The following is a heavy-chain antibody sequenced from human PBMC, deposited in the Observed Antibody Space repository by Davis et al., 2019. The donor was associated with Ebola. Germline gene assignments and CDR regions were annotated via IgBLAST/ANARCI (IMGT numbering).Heavy chain of an antibody. CDR2: INHSGST. D-gene: IGHD3-16*01. Sequence: ESLKISCAASGFTFSDYYMSWIRQPPGKGLEWIGEINHSGSTNYNPSLKSRVTISVDTSKNQFSLKLSSVTAANTAVYYCARAIGGRGGWFDPWGQGTLVTVSS. CDR3: ARAIGGRGGWFDP. J-gene: IGHJ5*02. V-gene: IGHV4-34*01. CDR1: GFTFSDYY.